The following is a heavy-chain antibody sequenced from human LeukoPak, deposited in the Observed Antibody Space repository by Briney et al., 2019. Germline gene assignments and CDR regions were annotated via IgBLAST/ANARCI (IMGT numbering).Heavy chain of an antibody. D-gene: IGHD5-24*01. CDR1: GYTFTSYY. J-gene: IGHJ4*02. Sequence: ASVKVSCKASGYTFTSYYMHWVRQAPGQGHEWMGIINPSGGSTSYAQKFQGRVTMTRDTSTSTVYMELSSLRSEDTAVYYCASLRDGYNSFDYWGQGTLVTVSS. CDR3: ASLRDGYNSFDY. V-gene: IGHV1-46*03. CDR2: INPSGGST.